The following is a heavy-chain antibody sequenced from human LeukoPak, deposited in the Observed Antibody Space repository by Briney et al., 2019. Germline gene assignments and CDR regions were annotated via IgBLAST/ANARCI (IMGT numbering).Heavy chain of an antibody. CDR3: RIVVVIYRGDAFDI. V-gene: IGHV3-74*01. J-gene: IGHJ3*02. CDR2: INSDGSST. Sequence: VQPGGSLRLSCAASGFTFSSYWMHWVRQAPGKGLVWVSRINSDGSSTSYADSVKGRFTISRDNAKNTLYLQMNSLRAEDTAVYYCRIVVVIYRGDAFDIWGQGTMVTVSS. D-gene: IGHD3-22*01. CDR1: GFTFSSYW.